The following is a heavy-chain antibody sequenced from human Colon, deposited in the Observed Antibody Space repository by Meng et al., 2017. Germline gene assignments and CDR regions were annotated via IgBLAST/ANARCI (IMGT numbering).Heavy chain of an antibody. Sequence: QEPLQESGPGLVKPLQTLSLPCNVSGGSVTSGGFHWSWIRQPAGKRLEWIGRIYTSGDTTYTPSLKSRVTISMDTSKNQFSLKLTSAIAADTAVYYCARGYYGRADLWGRGILVTVSS. CDR3: ARGYYGRADL. V-gene: IGHV4-61*02. CDR2: IYTSGDT. D-gene: IGHD3-10*01. CDR1: GGSVTSGGFH. J-gene: IGHJ5*02.